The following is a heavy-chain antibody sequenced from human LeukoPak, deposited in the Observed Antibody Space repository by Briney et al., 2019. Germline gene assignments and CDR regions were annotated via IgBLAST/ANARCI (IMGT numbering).Heavy chain of an antibody. CDR3: ARDESGSYTS. J-gene: IGHJ5*02. D-gene: IGHD1-26*01. CDR1: GLTVNSNY. V-gene: IGHV3-53*01. CDR2: IYSGGTT. Sequence: PGGSLRLSCAASGLTVNSNYMNWVRQAPGKGLQWVSVIYSGGTTYYADSVKGRFTISRDNSKNTLYLQMNSLRAEDTAVYYCARDESGSYTSWGQGTLVTVSS.